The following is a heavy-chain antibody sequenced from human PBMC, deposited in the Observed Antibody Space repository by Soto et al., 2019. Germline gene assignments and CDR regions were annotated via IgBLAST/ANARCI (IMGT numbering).Heavy chain of an antibody. CDR2: IRSKAYGGTT. CDR3: TTNYYDSSGYDNWFDP. J-gene: IGHJ5*02. D-gene: IGHD3-22*01. V-gene: IGHV3-49*03. Sequence: GGSLRLSCTASGFNFGDYAMSWFRQAPGKGLEWVGFIRSKAYGGTTEYAASVKGRFTISRDDSKSIAYLQMNSLKTEDTAVYYCTTNYYDSSGYDNWFDPWGQGTLVTVSS. CDR1: GFNFGDYA.